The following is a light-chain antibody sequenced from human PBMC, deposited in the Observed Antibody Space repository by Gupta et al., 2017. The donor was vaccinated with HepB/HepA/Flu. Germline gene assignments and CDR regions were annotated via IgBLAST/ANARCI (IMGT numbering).Light chain of an antibody. CDR1: FSNIGDNY. V-gene: IGLV1-51*02. CDR2: ESN. J-gene: IGLJ3*02. CDR3: GSWDSSLDSGV. Sequence: QSVLTQPPSVSAAPGQTVTISCSGGFSNIGDNYVSWYQQLPGTAPKLLIYESNKRPSGIPDRFSASKSGASATLAITGLQTGDEADDFCGSWDSSLDSGVFGGGTILTVL.